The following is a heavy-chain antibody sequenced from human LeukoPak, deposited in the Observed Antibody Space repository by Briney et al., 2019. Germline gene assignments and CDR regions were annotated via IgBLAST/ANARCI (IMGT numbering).Heavy chain of an antibody. Sequence: GGSLRLSCAASGFTVSSNYMSWVRQAQGKGLEWVSVIYSGGSTYYADSVKGRFTISRDNSKNTLYLQMNSLRAEDTAVYYCARSRQQLVTDYWGQGTLVTVSS. V-gene: IGHV3-66*01. J-gene: IGHJ4*02. CDR2: IYSGGST. D-gene: IGHD6-13*01. CDR1: GFTVSSNY. CDR3: ARSRQQLVTDY.